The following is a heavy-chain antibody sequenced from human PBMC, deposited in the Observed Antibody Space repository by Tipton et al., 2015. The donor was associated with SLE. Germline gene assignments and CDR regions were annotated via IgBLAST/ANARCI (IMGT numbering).Heavy chain of an antibody. D-gene: IGHD3-3*01. Sequence: TLSLTCTVSGDSISGYYWSWVRQPPGKGLEWIGYISFSGLTNYNPSVRSRVSTSMDTSKNQFSLQMSSVTAADTALYYCARHKLGFSWSYFDSWGQGTLVTVSS. CDR3: ARHKLGFSWSYFDS. J-gene: IGHJ4*02. V-gene: IGHV4-59*08. CDR2: ISFSGLT. CDR1: GDSISGYY.